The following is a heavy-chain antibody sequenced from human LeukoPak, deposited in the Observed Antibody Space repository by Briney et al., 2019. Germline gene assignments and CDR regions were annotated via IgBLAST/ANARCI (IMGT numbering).Heavy chain of an antibody. CDR2: ISSSSSTI. Sequence: GGSLRLSCAASGFTFSCYSMNWVRQAPGKGLEWVSYISSSSSTIYYADSVKGRFTISRDNAKNTLYLQMNGLRAEDTAVYYCARDHPVEMATIADYWGQGTLVTVSS. CDR3: ARDHPVEMATIADY. CDR1: GFTFSCYS. V-gene: IGHV3-48*04. D-gene: IGHD5-24*01. J-gene: IGHJ4*02.